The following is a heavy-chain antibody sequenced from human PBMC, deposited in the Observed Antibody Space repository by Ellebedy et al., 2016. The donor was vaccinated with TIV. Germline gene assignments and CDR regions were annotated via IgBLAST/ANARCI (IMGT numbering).Heavy chain of an antibody. CDR3: ARHPNHWYFDL. V-gene: IGHV5-51*01. CDR1: GYSFTSHW. J-gene: IGHJ2*01. Sequence: KVSCKASGYSFTSHWIGWVRQMPGKGLEWMGIIYPGDSETIYSPSFRGQVTISADKSISTAYLQWSSLKASDTAMYYCARHPNHWYFDLWGRGTLVTVSS. CDR2: IYPGDSET.